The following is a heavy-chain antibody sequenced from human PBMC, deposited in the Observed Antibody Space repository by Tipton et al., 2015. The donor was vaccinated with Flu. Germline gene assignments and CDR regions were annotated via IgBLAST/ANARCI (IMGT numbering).Heavy chain of an antibody. CDR2: ISGDSGNT. Sequence: QLVQSVAEVKKPGASVKVSCKASGYNFNNYGVTWVRQAPGQGLEWVGWISGDSGNTKYVETLQGRLTLTTDTSTNTAHMELRSLRSDDTAVYFCGRGGLRYFDYLLFYWGQGTLVTVSS. J-gene: IGHJ4*02. V-gene: IGHV1-18*01. CDR3: GRGGLRYFDYLLFY. D-gene: IGHD3-9*01. CDR1: GYNFNNYG.